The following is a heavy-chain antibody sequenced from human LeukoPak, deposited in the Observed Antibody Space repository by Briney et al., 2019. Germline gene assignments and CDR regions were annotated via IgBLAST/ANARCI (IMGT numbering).Heavy chain of an antibody. Sequence: PGGSLRLSCAASGFTFSSYSMNLVRQAPGKGLEWVSSISSSSSYIYYADSVKGRFTISRDNAKNSLYLQMNSLRAEDTAVYYCARVRYCSGGSCYSPFDYWGQGTLVTVSS. D-gene: IGHD2-15*01. CDR1: GFTFSSYS. J-gene: IGHJ4*02. CDR2: ISSSSSYI. CDR3: ARVRYCSGGSCYSPFDY. V-gene: IGHV3-21*01.